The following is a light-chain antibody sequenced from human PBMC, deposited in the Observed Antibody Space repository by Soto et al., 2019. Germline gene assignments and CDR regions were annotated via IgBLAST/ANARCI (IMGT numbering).Light chain of an antibody. V-gene: IGKV3-15*01. CDR2: GVS. J-gene: IGKJ1*01. CDR1: QSVGGN. Sequence: EILMTQSPDTVSVSPGERVTLSCRASQSVGGNLAWYQQKPGQPPRLLMYGVSTRATGIPARFSGSESGTDFTLTISGLQAEDIAVYAWQQDNNLPPWTFGQGTKVELK. CDR3: QQDNNLPPWT.